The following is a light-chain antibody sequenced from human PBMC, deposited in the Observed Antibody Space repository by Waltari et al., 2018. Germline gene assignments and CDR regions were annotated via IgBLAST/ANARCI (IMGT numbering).Light chain of an antibody. Sequence: PGTLSLSPGERATLSCRASQSVTSNYLSWYQKKPGQAPRLLIYGASSRASGIPDRFSGSGSGTEFTLSISRLEPEDFAVYYCQQYGTLPPWTFGQGTSVEIK. CDR3: QQYGTLPPWT. V-gene: IGKV3-20*01. CDR2: GAS. CDR1: QSVTSNY. J-gene: IGKJ1*01.